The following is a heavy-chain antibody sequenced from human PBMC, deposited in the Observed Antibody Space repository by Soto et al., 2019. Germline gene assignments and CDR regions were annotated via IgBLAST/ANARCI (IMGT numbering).Heavy chain of an antibody. CDR1: GGTFSSYA. J-gene: IGHJ3*02. Sequence: GASVKVSCKASGGTFSSYAISWVRQAPGQGLEWMGGIIPIFGTANYAQKFQGRVTITADKSTSTAYMELSSLRSEDTAVYYCARDVGAYCGGDCYSSAFDIWGQGTMVTVSS. D-gene: IGHD2-21*02. CDR3: ARDVGAYCGGDCYSSAFDI. CDR2: IIPIFGTA. V-gene: IGHV1-69*06.